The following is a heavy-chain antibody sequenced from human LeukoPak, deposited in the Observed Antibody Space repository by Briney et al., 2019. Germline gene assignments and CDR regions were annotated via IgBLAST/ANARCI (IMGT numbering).Heavy chain of an antibody. CDR2: IYYSGST. D-gene: IGHD3-22*01. CDR3: ARDDRSGYSTLGY. Sequence: SETLSLTCKVSGGSMSSHYWSWIRQPPGKGLEWIGDIYYSGSTNYNPSLNSRVTISLDTSKNQFSLNLRSVTAADTAGYYCARDDRSGYSTLGYWGQGTLVTVSS. J-gene: IGHJ4*02. V-gene: IGHV4-59*11. CDR1: GGSMSSHY.